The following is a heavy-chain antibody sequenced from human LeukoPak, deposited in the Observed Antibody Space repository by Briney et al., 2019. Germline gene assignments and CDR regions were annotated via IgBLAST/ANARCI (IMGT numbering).Heavy chain of an antibody. Sequence: ASVKVSCKASGYTFSSYGISWVRQAPGQGLEWMGWINPNSGGTNYAQQFQGRVTMTRDTSISTAYMDLSSLRSDDTAVYYCAASSGSFDIWGQGTVVTVSS. CDR1: GYTFSSYG. CDR3: AASSGSFDI. CDR2: INPNSGGT. D-gene: IGHD6-19*01. V-gene: IGHV1-2*02. J-gene: IGHJ3*02.